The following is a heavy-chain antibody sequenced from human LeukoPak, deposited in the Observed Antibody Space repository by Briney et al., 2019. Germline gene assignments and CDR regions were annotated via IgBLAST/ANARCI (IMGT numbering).Heavy chain of an antibody. CDR1: GFTFSESW. Sequence: GSLRLSCAASGFTFSESWMTWVRQVPGQGLEWVAHINHEGGGIQYVDSVKGRFTISRDNAKGSVYLQMNSLRAEDTAIYHCATYINWVAGDVWGQGTTVIVSS. D-gene: IGHD1-1*01. CDR3: ATYINWVAGDV. CDR2: INHEGGGI. V-gene: IGHV3-7*01. J-gene: IGHJ6*02.